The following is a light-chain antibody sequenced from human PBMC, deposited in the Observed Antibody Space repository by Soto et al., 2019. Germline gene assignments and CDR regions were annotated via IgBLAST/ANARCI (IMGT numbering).Light chain of an antibody. CDR2: DVS. J-gene: IGLJ3*02. V-gene: IGLV2-8*01. CDR3: ISYAGSIISV. Sequence: QSALTQPPSASGSPGQSVTISCTGTSSDVGAYNYVSWYQQHPGKAPKLMIYDVSKRPSGVPDRFSGSKSGNTASLTVSGLQAEDEADFYCISYAGSIISVFGGGTKLTVL. CDR1: SSDVGAYNY.